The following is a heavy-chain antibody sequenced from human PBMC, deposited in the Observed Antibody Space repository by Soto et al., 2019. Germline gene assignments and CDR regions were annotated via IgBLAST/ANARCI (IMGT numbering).Heavy chain of an antibody. CDR1: GFPFSTYA. D-gene: IGHD2-15*01. J-gene: IGHJ5*02. CDR3: SRDFRPDLIVPTKSGFDP. CDR2: TSNGGNT. V-gene: IGHV3-23*01. Sequence: EVQLLESGGGLVQRGGSLRLSCEASGFPFSTYAMTWVRQVPGKGLEWVSTTSNGGNTEFAESVRGRFTVFRDNSKNTISLQMSSLRAEDSAIYFCSRDFRPDLIVPTKSGFDPWGQGTPVTVSS.